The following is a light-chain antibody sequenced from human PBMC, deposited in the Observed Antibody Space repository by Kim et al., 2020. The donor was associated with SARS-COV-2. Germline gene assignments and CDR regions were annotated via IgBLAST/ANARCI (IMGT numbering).Light chain of an antibody. J-gene: IGLJ2*01. Sequence: QSVLTQPPSASVTPGQRVTISCSGSSSNIGSNTVNWYQQLPGTAPKLLIYSNNQRPSGVPDRFSGSKSGTSASLAISGLQSEDAADYYCAAWDDSLNGPGVVFGGGTQLTVL. V-gene: IGLV1-44*01. CDR1: SSNIGSNT. CDR2: SNN. CDR3: AAWDDSLNGPGVV.